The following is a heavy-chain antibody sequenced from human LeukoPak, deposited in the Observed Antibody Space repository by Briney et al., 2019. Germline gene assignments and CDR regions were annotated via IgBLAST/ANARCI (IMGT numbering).Heavy chain of an antibody. CDR3: ARSLYNNDGFDY. CDR1: GYTFTRYY. CDR2: INPSGGTT. J-gene: IGHJ4*02. Sequence: GASVMVSCKAYGYTFTRYYIHWVRQAPGQGLEWMGMINPSGGTTTYAQKFQGRVTMTRDTSTSTVYMELSSLRSEDTAVYYCARSLYNNDGFDYWGQGTLVTVSS. V-gene: IGHV1-46*01. D-gene: IGHD3-10*01.